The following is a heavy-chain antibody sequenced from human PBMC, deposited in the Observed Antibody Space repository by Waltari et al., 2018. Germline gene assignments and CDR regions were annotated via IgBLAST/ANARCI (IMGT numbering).Heavy chain of an antibody. D-gene: IGHD1-7*01. V-gene: IGHV4-59*08. CDR1: GGSISSYY. CDR2: IYYSGYS. CDR3: ARVLTTGTVAFDI. J-gene: IGHJ3*02. Sequence: QVQLQESGPGLLKPSETLSLTCTVSGGSISSYYWNWIRQSPGKGLEWIGYIYYSGYSSFNPSLKSRVSLSVDTSKNQFSLKLTSVTAADTAVYYCARVLTTGTVAFDIWGQGTLVTVSS.